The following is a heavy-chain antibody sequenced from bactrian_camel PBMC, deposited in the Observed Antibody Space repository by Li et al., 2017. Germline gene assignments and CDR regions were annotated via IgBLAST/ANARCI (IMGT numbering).Heavy chain of an antibody. D-gene: IGHD7*01. J-gene: IGHJ4*01. CDR2: IDSAGRK. CDR1: GYTHSSGC. V-gene: IGHV3S26*01. CDR3: AASRNWRARQYFGPQYFEA. Sequence: HVQLVESGGGSVQAGGSLRLSCAASGYTHSSGCMAWFRQAAGKEREGVAGIDSAGRKSYADSVKGRFTISRDNAKNNLYLQMNNLKPEDTGMYYCAASRNWRARQYFGPQYFEAWGQGTQVTVS.